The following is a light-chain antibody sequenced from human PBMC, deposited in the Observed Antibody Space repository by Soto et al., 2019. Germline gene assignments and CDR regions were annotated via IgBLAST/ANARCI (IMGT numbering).Light chain of an antibody. CDR1: SSDVGGYNY. V-gene: IGLV2-14*01. Sequence: QSALTQPASVSGSPGQSITISCTGTSSDVGGYNYVSWFQHHPGKAPKLLIYGVTNRPSGVSNRFSGSKSGNTASLTIFGLQAEDEGDYYCNSYTYTNTDVVFGGGTKLTVL. J-gene: IGLJ2*01. CDR2: GVT. CDR3: NSYTYTNTDVV.